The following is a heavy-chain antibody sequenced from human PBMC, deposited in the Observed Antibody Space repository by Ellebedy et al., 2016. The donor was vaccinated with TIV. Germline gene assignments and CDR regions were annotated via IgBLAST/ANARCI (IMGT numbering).Heavy chain of an antibody. CDR3: SRGNYQDVDLDHWYFDL. CDR2: INHRGST. Sequence: SETLSLTCAVYGGSFSGYSWNWIRQPQGKGLEWIGEINHRGSTSYNPSLRSRVTISIDPSNHQFSLGLTSVTAADTAVYYCSRGNYQDVDLDHWYFDLWGRGTLVTVSS. J-gene: IGHJ2*01. V-gene: IGHV4-34*01. CDR1: GGSFSGYS. D-gene: IGHD4-11*01.